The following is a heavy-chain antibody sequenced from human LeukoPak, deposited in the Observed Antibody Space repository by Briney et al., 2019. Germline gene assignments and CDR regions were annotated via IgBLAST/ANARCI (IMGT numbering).Heavy chain of an antibody. CDR3: ARSRYYYDSSGYYLDY. V-gene: IGHV4-34*01. Sequence: PSETLSLTCAVYGGSFSGYYWSWIRQPPGKGLEWIGEINHSGSTNYNPPLKSRVTISVDTSKNQFSLKLSSVTAADTAVYYCARSRYYYDSSGYYLDYWGQGTLVTVSS. CDR1: GGSFSGYY. CDR2: INHSGST. D-gene: IGHD3-22*01. J-gene: IGHJ4*02.